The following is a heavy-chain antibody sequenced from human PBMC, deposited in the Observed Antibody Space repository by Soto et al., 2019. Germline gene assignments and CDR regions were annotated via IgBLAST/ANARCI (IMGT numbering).Heavy chain of an antibody. CDR1: GFSLSTSGMR. D-gene: IGHD4-4*01. Sequence: SGPTLVNPTQTLTLTCTFSGFSLSTSGMRVSWIRQPPGKALEWLARIDWDDDKFYSTSLKTRLTISKDTSKNQVVLTMTNMDPVETATYYCALGGEYSNYYYGMDVWGQGNPVTVYS. J-gene: IGHJ6*02. V-gene: IGHV2-70*04. CDR3: ALGGEYSNYYYGMDV. CDR2: IDWDDDK.